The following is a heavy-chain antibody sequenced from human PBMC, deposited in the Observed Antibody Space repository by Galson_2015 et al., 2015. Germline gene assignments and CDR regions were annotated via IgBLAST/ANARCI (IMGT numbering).Heavy chain of an antibody. Sequence: SVKVSCKASGYTFTSYAMHWVRQAPGQRLEWMGWINAGNGNTKYSQKFQGRVTITRDTSASTAYMELRSLRSDDTAVYYCARDLYHTNSGSPWQSDYWGQGTLVTVSS. D-gene: IGHD1-1*01. CDR3: ARDLYHTNSGSPWQSDY. J-gene: IGHJ4*02. CDR2: INAGNGNT. V-gene: IGHV1-3*01. CDR1: GYTFTSYA.